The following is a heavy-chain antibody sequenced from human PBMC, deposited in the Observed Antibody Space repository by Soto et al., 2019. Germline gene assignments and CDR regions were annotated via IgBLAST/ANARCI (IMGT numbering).Heavy chain of an antibody. D-gene: IGHD2-15*01. CDR3: ARGQYCSGGGYFDY. CDR1: GFTFSSYE. V-gene: IGHV3-48*03. J-gene: IGHJ4*02. Sequence: EVQLVESGGGLVQPGGSLRLSCAASGFTFSSYEMNWVRQAPGKGLEWVSYISSSGSTIYYADSVKGRFTISRDNAKNSLYLQMNSMRAGEMAVYYCARGQYCSGGGYFDYWGQETLVTVSS. CDR2: ISSSGSTI.